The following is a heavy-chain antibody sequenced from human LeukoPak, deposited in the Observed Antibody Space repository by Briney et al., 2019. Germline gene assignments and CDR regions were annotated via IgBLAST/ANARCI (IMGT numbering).Heavy chain of an antibody. CDR1: GFTFSSYA. CDR2: ISGSGGST. V-gene: IGHV3-23*01. D-gene: IGHD1-26*01. Sequence: GGSLRLSCAASGFTFSSYAMSWVRQAPGKGLEWVSAISGSGGSTYYADSVKGRFTISRDNSKNTLYLQMNSLRAEDTAVYCCAKAFLSGPFLNTGSFDYWGQGTLVTVSS. J-gene: IGHJ4*02. CDR3: AKAFLSGPFLNTGSFDY.